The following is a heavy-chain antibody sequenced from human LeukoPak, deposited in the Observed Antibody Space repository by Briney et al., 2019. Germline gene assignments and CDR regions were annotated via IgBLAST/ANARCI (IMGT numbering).Heavy chain of an antibody. CDR1: GYTFTGYY. V-gene: IGHV1-2*06. Sequence: ASVKVSCKASGYTFTGYYMHWVRQAPGQGLEWMGRINPNNGATNYAQKLQGRVTITGDTSISTAYMELSSLRSDDTAVYYCTRESGSYHGNDYWGQGTLVAVSS. D-gene: IGHD1-26*01. CDR3: TRESGSYHGNDY. CDR2: INPNNGAT. J-gene: IGHJ4*02.